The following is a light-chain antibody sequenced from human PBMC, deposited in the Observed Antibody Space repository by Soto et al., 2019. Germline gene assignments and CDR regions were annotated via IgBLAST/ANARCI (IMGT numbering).Light chain of an antibody. Sequence: QSVLTQPPPVSGAPGQRVTISCTGSSSNIGAGYDVHWYQQLPGTAPKPLIYGNSNRPSGVPDRFSGSKSGTSASLAITGLQAEDEADYYCQSYDSSLSAVVFGGGTKLTVL. CDR1: SSNIGAGYD. CDR3: QSYDSSLSAVV. J-gene: IGLJ2*01. CDR2: GNS. V-gene: IGLV1-40*01.